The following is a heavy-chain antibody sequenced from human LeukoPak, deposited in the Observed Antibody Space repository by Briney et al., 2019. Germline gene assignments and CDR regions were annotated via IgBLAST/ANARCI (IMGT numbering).Heavy chain of an antibody. V-gene: IGHV3-30*03. D-gene: IGHD2-15*01. CDR3: AGGLLGCSGGSCYPTDY. CDR1: GFTFSSYG. Sequence: GRSLRLSCAASGFTFSSYGMHWVRQAPGKGLEWVAVISDDGSNKYYVDSVKGRFTISRDNPKNTLYLQMNSLRAEDTAVYYCAGGLLGCSGGSCYPTDYWGQGTLVTVSS. J-gene: IGHJ4*02. CDR2: ISDDGSNK.